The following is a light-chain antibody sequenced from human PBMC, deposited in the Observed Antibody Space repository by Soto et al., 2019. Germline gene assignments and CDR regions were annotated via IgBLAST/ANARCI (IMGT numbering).Light chain of an antibody. Sequence: QSALTQPVSVSGSPGQSITISCTGTSGDVGSFDFVSWYQHSPGKAPKLMIYGVSYRPSGVSNRFSGSKSGNTASLTISGLQTEDEADYYCCSFKIGDTHYVFGTGTKLTVL. V-gene: IGLV2-14*01. CDR2: GVS. CDR1: SGDVGSFDF. J-gene: IGLJ1*01. CDR3: CSFKIGDTHYV.